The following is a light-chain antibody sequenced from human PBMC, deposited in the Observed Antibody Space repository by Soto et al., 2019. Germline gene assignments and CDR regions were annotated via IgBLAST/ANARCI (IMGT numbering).Light chain of an antibody. CDR3: ISVTRTSAI. CDR1: SSDVDGYNY. Sequence: QSVLTQPACVSGSPGQSITISCTGTSSDVDGYNYVCWYQQHPGKAPKLMIYEVSNRPSGVSNRFSGSKSGNTASLTISGLQAEEEADYYCISVTRTSAIFATCTNVAVL. J-gene: IGLJ1*01. CDR2: EVS. V-gene: IGLV2-14*01.